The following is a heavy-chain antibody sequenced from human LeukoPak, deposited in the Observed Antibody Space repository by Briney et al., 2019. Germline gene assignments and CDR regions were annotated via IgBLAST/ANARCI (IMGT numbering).Heavy chain of an antibody. CDR3: ATKALGTSGSFDN. D-gene: IGHD3-10*01. J-gene: IGHJ3*02. CDR1: GLTFNTYD. V-gene: IGHV3-23*01. Sequence: GGSLRLSCAGSGLTFNTYDMSWVRQAPGKGLEWVSGLINLNGRTYYADSVKGRFTIFSDNSENRVTLQMSSLSAEDTAVYYCATKALGTSGSFDNWGHGITVSVSS. CDR2: LINLNGRT.